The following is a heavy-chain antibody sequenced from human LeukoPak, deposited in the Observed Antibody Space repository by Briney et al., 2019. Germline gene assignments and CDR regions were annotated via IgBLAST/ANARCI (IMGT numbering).Heavy chain of an antibody. D-gene: IGHD4-23*01. CDR2: IKSDGITI. V-gene: IGHV3-74*01. J-gene: IGHJ4*02. Sequence: PAGGSLRLSCAASGFTLSNYMMHWVRQAPGKGLVWVSRIKSDGITITYADSVKGRFTISRDNAKNTLYLQMNSLRAEDTAVYYCLRDLNSSLDQWGQGTLLTVSS. CDR3: LRDLNSSLDQ. CDR1: GFTLSNYM.